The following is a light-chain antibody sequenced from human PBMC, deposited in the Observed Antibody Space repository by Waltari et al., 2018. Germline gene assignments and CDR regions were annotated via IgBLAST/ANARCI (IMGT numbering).Light chain of an antibody. CDR1: QSVSSSY. V-gene: IGKV3-20*01. J-gene: IGKJ4*01. CDR3: QQYLTSPPKLT. Sequence: ESVLTQSPGTLSLSPGERATLSCRASQSVSSSYLAWYQQKPGQAPRLLNYGASNRATGIPDRFSGSGSGTDFTLTISRLEPEDFAVYYCQQYLTSPPKLTFGGGTKVEIK. CDR2: GAS.